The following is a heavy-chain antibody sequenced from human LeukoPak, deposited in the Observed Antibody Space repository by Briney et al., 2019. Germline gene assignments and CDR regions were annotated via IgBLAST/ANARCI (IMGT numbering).Heavy chain of an antibody. CDR1: GFTFSTFA. J-gene: IGHJ4*02. Sequence: GGSLRLSCAASGFTFSTFAMVWVRQPPGKGLEWVSSIFPSGGEIHYADSVRGRFTISRDNSKSTLSLQMNSLRAEDTAIYYCATYRQVLLPFESWGQGTLATVSS. V-gene: IGHV3-23*01. CDR3: ATYRQVLLPFES. D-gene: IGHD2-8*02. CDR2: IFPSGGEI.